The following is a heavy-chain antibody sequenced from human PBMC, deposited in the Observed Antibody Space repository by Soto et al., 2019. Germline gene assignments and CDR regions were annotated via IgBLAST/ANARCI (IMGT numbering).Heavy chain of an antibody. Sequence: PSETLSLTCTVSGGSVSSSSYSWGWIRQSPGKGLEWIGTIYSSENTYYNPSLMSRVTISVDTSKNEFSLKLSSVTAADTAVYYCARRYGASFDYWGQGTLVTVSS. CDR2: IYSSENT. V-gene: IGHV4-39*07. CDR3: ARRYGASFDY. J-gene: IGHJ4*02. CDR1: GGSVSSSSYS. D-gene: IGHD4-17*01.